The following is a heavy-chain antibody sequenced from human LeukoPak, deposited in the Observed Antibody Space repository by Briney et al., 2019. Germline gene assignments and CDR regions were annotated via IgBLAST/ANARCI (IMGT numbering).Heavy chain of an antibody. Sequence: PGVSLRLSCVGSGFSLSTYDMGWVRRSRGKGLVWVSAISTTGGCTEDADSVKGRFTIARDNSQNTLFLQMHSLRAEDTAVYYCAKKPATIKFPFDIWGQGTLVTVSP. CDR1: GFSLSTYD. V-gene: IGHV3-23*01. CDR3: AKKPATIKFPFDI. CDR2: ISTTGGCT. D-gene: IGHD5-24*01. J-gene: IGHJ4*02.